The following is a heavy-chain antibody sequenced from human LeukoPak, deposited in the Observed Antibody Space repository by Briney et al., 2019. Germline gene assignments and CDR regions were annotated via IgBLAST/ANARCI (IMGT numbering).Heavy chain of an antibody. CDR2: IYYSGST. CDR1: GGSISSSSYY. D-gene: IGHD2-21*01. J-gene: IGHJ5*02. V-gene: IGHV4-39*01. Sequence: PSETLSLTCTVSGGSISSSSYYWGWIRQPPGKGLEWIGSIYYSGSTYYNPSLKSRVTISVDTSKNQFSLKLSSVTAADTAVYYCAGCPIGILWWANWFDPRGQGTLVTVSS. CDR3: AGCPIGILWWANWFDP.